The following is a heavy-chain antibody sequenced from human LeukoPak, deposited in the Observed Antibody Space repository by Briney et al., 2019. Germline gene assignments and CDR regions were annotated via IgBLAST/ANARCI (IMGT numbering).Heavy chain of an antibody. J-gene: IGHJ4*02. CDR1: GFSGVTFSYYA. CDR2: ISGSGHTT. D-gene: IGHD3-10*01. Sequence: PGASLRLSCAASGFSGVTFSYYALNWVRQAPGKGLEWVSDISGSGHTTNYADSVKGRFSISRDNSETTLYLQMSSLRVEDTAVYYCVEGIFDYWGQGTLVTVSS. CDR3: VEGIFDY. V-gene: IGHV3-23*01.